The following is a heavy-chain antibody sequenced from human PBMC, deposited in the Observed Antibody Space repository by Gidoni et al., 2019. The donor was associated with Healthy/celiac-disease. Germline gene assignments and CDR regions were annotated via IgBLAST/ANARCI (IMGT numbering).Heavy chain of an antibody. J-gene: IGHJ4*02. Sequence: EVQLVESGGGLVQPGGSLRLSCAASGFTFSSYSMNWVRQAPGKGLEWVSYISSSSSTIYYADSVKGRFTISRDNAKNSLYLQMNSLRAEDTAVYYCAISPKEGTFDYWGQGTLVTVSS. V-gene: IGHV3-48*01. CDR3: AISPKEGTFDY. CDR1: GFTFSSYS. D-gene: IGHD1-1*01. CDR2: ISSSSSTI.